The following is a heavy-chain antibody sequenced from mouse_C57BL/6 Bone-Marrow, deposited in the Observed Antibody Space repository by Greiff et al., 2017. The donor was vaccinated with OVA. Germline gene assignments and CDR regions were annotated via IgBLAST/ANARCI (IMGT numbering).Heavy chain of an antibody. J-gene: IGHJ1*03. D-gene: IGHD1-1*01. Sequence: VQLQQSGPELVKPGASVTIPCKASGYTFTDYNMDWVKQSHGKSLEWIGDINPNNGGTIYNQKFKGKATLTVDKSSSTAYMELRSLTSEDTAVYYCARMGNYYGSRGWYCDVWGTGTTVTVSS. CDR3: ARMGNYYGSRGWYCDV. V-gene: IGHV1-18*01. CDR1: GYTFTDYN. CDR2: INPNNGGT.